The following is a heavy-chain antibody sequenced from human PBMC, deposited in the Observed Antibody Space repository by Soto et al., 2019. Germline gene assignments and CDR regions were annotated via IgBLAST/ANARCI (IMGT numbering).Heavy chain of an antibody. V-gene: IGHV3-30*18. CDR1: GFTFSSYG. J-gene: IGHJ4*02. CDR2: ISYDGSNK. CDR3: AKDSGGDSPFDY. D-gene: IGHD2-21*02. Sequence: GGSLRLSCAASGFTFSSYGMHWVRQAPGKGLEWVAVISYDGSNKYYADSVKGRFTISRDNSKNTLYLQMNSLRAEDTAVYYCAKDSGGDSPFDYWGQGT.